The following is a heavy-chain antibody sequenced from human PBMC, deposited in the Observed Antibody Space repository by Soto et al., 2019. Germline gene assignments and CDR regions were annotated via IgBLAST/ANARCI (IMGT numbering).Heavy chain of an antibody. CDR1: GYTFTSYA. J-gene: IGHJ4*02. Sequence: QVQLVQSGAEEKKPGASVKVSCKASGYTFTSYAMHWVRQAPGQRLEWMGWINAGNGNTKYSQKFQGRVTITRDTSASTAYMELSSLRSEDTAVYYCARGSGWYPPFEYWGQGTLVTVSS. V-gene: IGHV1-3*05. CDR2: INAGNGNT. D-gene: IGHD6-19*01. CDR3: ARGSGWYPPFEY.